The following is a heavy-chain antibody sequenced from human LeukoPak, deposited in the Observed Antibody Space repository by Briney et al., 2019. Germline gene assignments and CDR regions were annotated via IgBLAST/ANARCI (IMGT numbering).Heavy chain of an antibody. CDR1: GGTFSSYA. J-gene: IGHJ5*02. CDR2: IIPIFGTA. D-gene: IGHD6-13*01. V-gene: IGHV1-69*06. CDR3: ARDLSSSWYCSWFDP. Sequence: GASVKVSCKASGGTFSSYAISWVRQAPGQGLEWMGGIIPIFGTANYAQKFQGRVTITADKSTSTAYMELSSLRSEDTAVYYCARDLSSSWYCSWFDPWGQGTLVTVSS.